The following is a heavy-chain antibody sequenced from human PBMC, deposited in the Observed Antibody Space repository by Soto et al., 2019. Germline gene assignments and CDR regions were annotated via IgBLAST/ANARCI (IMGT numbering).Heavy chain of an antibody. V-gene: IGHV4-34*01. Sequence: QVQLQQWGAGLLKPSETLSLTCAVYGGSFSGYQWSWIRQTPGKGLAWSGGVNDSGDINYNPSLKSRVTMLVDSPKKQISLRLRSVPAADTAVYYCAGGLILWFGELSRRVGYSYYMDVWGKGTPVTVSS. CDR1: GGSFSGYQ. CDR3: AGGLILWFGELSRRVGYSYYMDV. J-gene: IGHJ6*03. D-gene: IGHD3-10*01. CDR2: VNDSGDI.